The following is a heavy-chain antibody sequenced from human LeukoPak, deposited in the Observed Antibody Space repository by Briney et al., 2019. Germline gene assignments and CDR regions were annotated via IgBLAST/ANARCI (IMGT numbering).Heavy chain of an antibody. Sequence: SETLSLTCTVSGYSISSGYYWGWIRQPPGKGLEWIGSIYESGSTYYNPSLKSRVTISLDTSKNQFYLKLSSVTAAGTAVYYCARDSSTWYFRFDPWGQGTLVTVSS. D-gene: IGHD6-13*01. CDR2: IYESGST. CDR1: GYSISSGYY. V-gene: IGHV4-38-2*02. J-gene: IGHJ5*02. CDR3: ARDSSTWYFRFDP.